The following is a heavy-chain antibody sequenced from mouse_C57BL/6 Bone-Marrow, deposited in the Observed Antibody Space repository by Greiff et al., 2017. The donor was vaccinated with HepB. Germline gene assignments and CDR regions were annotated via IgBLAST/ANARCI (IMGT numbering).Heavy chain of an antibody. CDR2: INPNNGGT. J-gene: IGHJ3*01. CDR3: ARRGNWDEFAY. Sequence: EVKLVESGPELVKPGASVKIPCKASGYTFTDYNMDWVKQSHGKSLEWIGDINPNNGGTIYNQKFKGKATLTVDKSSSTAYMELRSLTSEDTAVYYCARRGNWDEFAYWGQGTLVTVSA. D-gene: IGHD4-1*01. V-gene: IGHV1-18*01. CDR1: GYTFTDYN.